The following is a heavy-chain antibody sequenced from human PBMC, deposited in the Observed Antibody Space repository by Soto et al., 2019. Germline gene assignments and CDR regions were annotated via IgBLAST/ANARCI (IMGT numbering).Heavy chain of an antibody. J-gene: IGHJ4*02. Sequence: ASVKVSCKASGYTFTIYYMHWVRQAPGQGLEWMGIINPSGGSTSYAQKFQGRVTMTRDTSTSTVYMELSSLRSEDTAVYYCARDWGGLRPSRTSAHEEDYWGQGTLVTVSS. CDR2: INPSGGST. D-gene: IGHD3-16*01. V-gene: IGHV1-46*01. CDR1: GYTFTIYY. CDR3: ARDWGGLRPSRTSAHEEDY.